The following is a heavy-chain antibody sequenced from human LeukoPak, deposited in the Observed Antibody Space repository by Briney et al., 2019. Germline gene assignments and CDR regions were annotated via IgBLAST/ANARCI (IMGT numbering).Heavy chain of an antibody. CDR2: IDPPSGAT. J-gene: IGHJ4*02. CDR3: ARSGLSTGFYLDF. Sequence: ASVKVSCKASGYTFTGYFIHWLRRAPGQGLEWMGWIDPPSGATNSAQKFQDRVTMTRDRSIGTAYMEMRGLNSDDTAVYYCARSGLSTGFYLDFWGQGTLVPVSS. CDR1: GYTFTGYF. V-gene: IGHV1-2*02. D-gene: IGHD6-19*01.